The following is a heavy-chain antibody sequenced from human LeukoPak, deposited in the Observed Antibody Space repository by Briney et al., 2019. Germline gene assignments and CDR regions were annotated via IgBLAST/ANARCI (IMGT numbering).Heavy chain of an antibody. D-gene: IGHD2-15*01. Sequence: GGTLRLSCAASGFTFSSYSMNWVRQAPGKGLEWVSSISSSSSYIYYADSVKGRFTISRDNAKNSLYLQMNSLRAEDTAVYYCATLGGLLFDYWGQGTLVTVSS. CDR3: ATLGGLLFDY. V-gene: IGHV3-21*01. CDR1: GFTFSSYS. CDR2: ISSSSSYI. J-gene: IGHJ4*02.